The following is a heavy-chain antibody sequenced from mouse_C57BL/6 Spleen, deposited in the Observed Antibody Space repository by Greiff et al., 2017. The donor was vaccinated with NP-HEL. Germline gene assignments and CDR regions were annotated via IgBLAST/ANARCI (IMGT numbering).Heavy chain of an antibody. J-gene: IGHJ2*01. CDR2: IYPGDGDT. CDR1: GYAFSSYW. CDR3: ARSGLGRYFDY. V-gene: IGHV1-80*01. D-gene: IGHD4-1*01. Sequence: VQLQQSGAELVKPGASVKISCKASGYAFSSYWMNWVKQRPGKGLEWIGQIYPGDGDTNYNGKFKGKATLTADKSSSTAYMQLSSLTSEDSAVYFCARSGLGRYFDYWGQGTTLTVSS.